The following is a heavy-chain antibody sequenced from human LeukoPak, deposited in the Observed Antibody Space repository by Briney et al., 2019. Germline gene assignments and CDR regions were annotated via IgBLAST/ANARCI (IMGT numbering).Heavy chain of an antibody. D-gene: IGHD3-3*01. J-gene: IGHJ4*02. CDR1: GFTFSSYA. V-gene: IGHV3-23*01. CDR2: ISGSGGST. Sequence: PGRSLRLSCAASGFTFSSYAMSWVRQAPGKGLEWVSAISGSGGSTYYADSVKGRFTISRDDSKNTLYLQMNSLRAEDTAVYYCARETGETKDYDFWSGYSYLEHRYFDYWGQGTLVTVSS. CDR3: ARETGETKDYDFWSGYSYLEHRYFDY.